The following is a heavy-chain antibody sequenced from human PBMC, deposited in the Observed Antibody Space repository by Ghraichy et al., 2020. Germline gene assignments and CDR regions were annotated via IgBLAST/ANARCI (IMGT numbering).Heavy chain of an antibody. CDR3: ARDLSAAGTDSRGDYYYGMDV. J-gene: IGHJ6*02. D-gene: IGHD6-13*01. V-gene: IGHV4-38-2*02. CDR2: IYHSGST. Sequence: SQTLSLTCAVSGYSISSGYYWGWIRQPPGKGLEWIGSIYHSGSTYYNPSLKSRVTISVDTSKNQFSLKLSSVTAADTAVYYCARDLSAAGTDSRGDYYYGMDVWGQGTTVTVSS. CDR1: GYSISSGYY.